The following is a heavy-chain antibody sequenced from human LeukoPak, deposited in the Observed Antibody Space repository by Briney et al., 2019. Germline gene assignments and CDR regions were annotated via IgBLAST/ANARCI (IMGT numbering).Heavy chain of an antibody. V-gene: IGHV3-53*01. CDR2: IYSGGST. J-gene: IGHJ4*02. D-gene: IGHD6-13*01. Sequence: GGSLRLSRAASGFTVSSNYMSWVRQAPGKGLEWVSVIYSGGSTYYADSVKGRFTISRDNSKNTLYLQMNSLRAEDTAVYYCAKDRVGRAAAGLFDYWGQGTLVTVSS. CDR1: GFTVSSNY. CDR3: AKDRVGRAAAGLFDY.